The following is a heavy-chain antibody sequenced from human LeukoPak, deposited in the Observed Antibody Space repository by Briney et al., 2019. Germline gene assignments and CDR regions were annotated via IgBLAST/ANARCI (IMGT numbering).Heavy chain of an antibody. Sequence: GGSLRLSCAASGFTFTNAWMNWVRQAPGKGLEWVANIRQDGDTKYYVDSVKGRFTISRDNAMNSLYLQMNSLRAEDTAIYYCARSLPYGTTWYGRSDFWGQGTLVTVSS. V-gene: IGHV3-7*03. CDR2: IRQDGDTK. J-gene: IGHJ4*02. CDR3: ARSLPYGTTWYGRSDF. CDR1: GFTFTNAW. D-gene: IGHD6-13*01.